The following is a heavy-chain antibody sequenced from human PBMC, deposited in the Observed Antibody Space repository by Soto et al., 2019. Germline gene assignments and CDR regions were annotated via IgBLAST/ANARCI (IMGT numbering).Heavy chain of an antibody. V-gene: IGHV4-59*01. CDR1: GASISSSY. Sequence: WETLSLTCTVSGASISSSYWSWIRQSPGKGLEWIGYVYYRGSTTYNASLKSRVTISVDTSKNQFSIQLSSANAADTAVYYCARGYYDSRGQSNNFDIWGQGTMVTVSS. CDR3: ARGYYDSRGQSNNFDI. CDR2: VYYRGST. J-gene: IGHJ3*02. D-gene: IGHD3-22*01.